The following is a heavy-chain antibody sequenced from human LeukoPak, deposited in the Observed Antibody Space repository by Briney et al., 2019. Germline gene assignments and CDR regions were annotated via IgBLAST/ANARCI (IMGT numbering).Heavy chain of an antibody. D-gene: IGHD2-15*01. CDR2: MHHIGGP. CDR3: ARLWGGRFCSGPNCYPGWFDP. J-gene: IGHJ5*02. Sequence: SETLSLTCTVPADSISNFYWSWIRQPPRKRLEWVGYMHHIGGPTYTPSPMCRATMPVETSRRQFSLKLSSVTAADTAVYYCARLWGGRFCSGPNCYPGWFDPWGQGTLASVSS. CDR1: ADSISNFY. V-gene: IGHV4-59*01.